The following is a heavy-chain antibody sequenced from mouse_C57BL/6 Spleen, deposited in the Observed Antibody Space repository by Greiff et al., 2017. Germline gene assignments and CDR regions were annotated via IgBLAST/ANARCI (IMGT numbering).Heavy chain of an antibody. D-gene: IGHD1-1*01. CDR2: IYPGDGDT. V-gene: IGHV1-80*01. CDR1: GYAFSSYW. CDR3: ARHGSSYRDCFDY. Sequence: VQLQQSGAELAKPGASVKISCKASGYAFSSYWMNWVKQRPGKGLEWIGQIYPGDGDTNYNGKFKGKATLTADKSSSTAYMQLSSLTSEDSAVYYCARHGSSYRDCFDYWGKGTPLTVSA. J-gene: IGHJ2*01.